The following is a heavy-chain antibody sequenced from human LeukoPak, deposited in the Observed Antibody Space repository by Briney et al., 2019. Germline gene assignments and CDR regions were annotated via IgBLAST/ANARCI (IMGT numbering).Heavy chain of an antibody. CDR3: ARGGYDILNGYQSNPTRPLDY. V-gene: IGHV6-1*01. J-gene: IGHJ4*02. D-gene: IGHD3-9*01. Sequence: SQTLSLTCAISGDSVSSNSAAWNWIRQSPSRGLEWLGRTYYRSKWYNDYVVSVKSLITINPDTSKNQFSLKLNSVPPEDTAVYYCARGGYDILNGYQSNPTRPLDYWGQGTLVTVSS. CDR1: GDSVSSNSAA. CDR2: TYYRSKWYN.